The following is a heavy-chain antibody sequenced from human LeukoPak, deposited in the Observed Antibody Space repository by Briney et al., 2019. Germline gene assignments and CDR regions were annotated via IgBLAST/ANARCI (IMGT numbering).Heavy chain of an antibody. Sequence: GASVKVSCKASGYTFTSYGISWVRQAPGQGLEWMGWISAYNGNTNYAQKLQGRVTMTTDTSTSTAYMELRSLRSDDTAVYYCARVGFWPKWELLKGCSGYFDYWGQGTLVTVSS. J-gene: IGHJ4*02. CDR2: ISAYNGNT. D-gene: IGHD1-26*01. V-gene: IGHV1-18*01. CDR1: GYTFTSYG. CDR3: ARVGFWPKWELLKGCSGYFDY.